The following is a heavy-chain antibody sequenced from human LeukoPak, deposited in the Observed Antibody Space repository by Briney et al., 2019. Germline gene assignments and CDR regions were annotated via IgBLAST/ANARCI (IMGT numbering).Heavy chain of an antibody. CDR3: ARDPSDILTGYFPDAFDI. CDR2: INPNSGGT. Sequence: ASVKVSCKASGYTFTGYYMHWVRQASGQGLEWMGWINPNSGGTNYAQKFQGRVTMTRDTSISTAYMELSRLRSDDTAVYYCARDPSDILTGYFPDAFDIWGQGTMVTVSS. CDR1: GYTFTGYY. D-gene: IGHD3-9*01. J-gene: IGHJ3*02. V-gene: IGHV1-2*02.